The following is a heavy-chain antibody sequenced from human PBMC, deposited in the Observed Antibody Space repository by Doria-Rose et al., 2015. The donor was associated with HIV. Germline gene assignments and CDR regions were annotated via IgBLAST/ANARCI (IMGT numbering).Heavy chain of an antibody. Sequence: QITLKESGPVLVKPTETLTLTCTVSGVSHSSPGMGVSWIRQPPGKALEWLANIFSDDESSYKTALKSRLTISRVTSKSQVVLTMTDMDPVDTATYYCARIKSSRWYHKYYFDFWGQGTLVIVSA. D-gene: IGHD6-13*01. J-gene: IGHJ4*02. CDR2: IFSDDES. V-gene: IGHV2-26*01. CDR3: ARIKSSRWYHKYYFDF. CDR1: GVSHSSPGMG.